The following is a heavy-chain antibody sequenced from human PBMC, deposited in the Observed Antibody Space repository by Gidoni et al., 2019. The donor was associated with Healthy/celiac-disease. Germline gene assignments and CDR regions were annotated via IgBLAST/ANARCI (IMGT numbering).Heavy chain of an antibody. J-gene: IGHJ6*02. V-gene: IGHV3-43*01. CDR3: AKEPSPGGMDV. CDR2: ISWDGGSK. CDR1: GFTFDDGT. Sequence: VQMVESEGVVVQPGGSLRLSCAAHGFTFDDGTMHWVRQAPGKGLEWVSLISWDGGSKYYTDSVKGRFTISRDNIKNSLYLQRNSLRTEDTALYYCAKEPSPGGMDVWGQGTTVTVSS.